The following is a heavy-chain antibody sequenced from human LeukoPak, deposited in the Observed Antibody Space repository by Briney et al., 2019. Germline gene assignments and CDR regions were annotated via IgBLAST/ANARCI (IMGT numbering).Heavy chain of an antibody. CDR2: IYYTGGT. V-gene: IGHV4-59*08. CDR3: ARLGFCRGDNCLDDY. D-gene: IGHD2-15*01. Sequence: PSETLSLTCTVSGGSISPYYWSWIRQPPGKGLEYIGYIYYTGGTNYNPSLKSRVTISLDTSKNQFSLKLSPVTVTDTAVYYCARLGFCRGDNCLDDYWGQGTLVTVSS. J-gene: IGHJ4*02. CDR1: GGSISPYY.